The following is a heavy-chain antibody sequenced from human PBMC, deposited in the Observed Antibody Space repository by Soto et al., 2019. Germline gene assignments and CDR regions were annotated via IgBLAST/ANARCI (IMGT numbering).Heavy chain of an antibody. CDR1: GGSISSSSYY. V-gene: IGHV4-39*01. D-gene: IGHD2-15*01. CDR3: ARSEYCSGGSCYLTYDY. J-gene: IGHJ4*02. Sequence: QLQLQESGPGLVKPSETLSLTCTVSGGSISSSSYYWGWIRQPPGKGLEWIGSIYYSGSTYYNPSLKSRVTISVATSKNQFSLKLSSVTAADTAVYYCARSEYCSGGSCYLTYDYWGQGTLVTVSS. CDR2: IYYSGST.